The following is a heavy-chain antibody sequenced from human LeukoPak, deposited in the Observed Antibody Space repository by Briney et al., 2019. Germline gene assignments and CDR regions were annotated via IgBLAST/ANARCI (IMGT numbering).Heavy chain of an antibody. D-gene: IGHD6-13*01. CDR2: IKQDGSEK. CDR3: ERGNGIQAAGTRYFTY. Sequence: PGGSLRLSCAASGFTFSSYWMSWVRQAPGKGLEWVANIKQDGSEKYYVDSVKGRFTISRDNAKNSLYLQMNSLRAEDTAVYYFERGNGIQAAGTRYFTYGGRGPW. CDR1: GFTFSSYW. J-gene: IGHJ4*02. V-gene: IGHV3-7*01.